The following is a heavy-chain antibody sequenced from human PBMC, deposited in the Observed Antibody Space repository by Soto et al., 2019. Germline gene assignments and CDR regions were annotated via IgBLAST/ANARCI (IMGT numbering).Heavy chain of an antibody. V-gene: IGHV1-69*12. CDR1: GGTFSRYA. CDR3: AQTLGLALAGPGRFEL. J-gene: IGHJ2*01. Sequence: QVQLVQSGAEVKKYGSSVKVSCKASGGTFSRYAISWVRQAPGQGLEWMGGITPMFGTANYAQKFQGRVTITAEESTSTAYMELSSLRSDDTGVYYCAQTLGLALAGPGRFELWGRGSLVTVST. CDR2: ITPMFGTA. D-gene: IGHD6-19*01.